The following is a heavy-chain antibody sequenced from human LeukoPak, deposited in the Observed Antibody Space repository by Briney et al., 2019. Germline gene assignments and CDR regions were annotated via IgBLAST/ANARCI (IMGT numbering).Heavy chain of an antibody. CDR1: GYTFTSYY. D-gene: IGHD2-2*01. CDR2: INPSGGST. Sequence: ASVKVSCKASGYTFTSYYMHWVRQAPGQGLEWMGIINPSGGSTSYAQKFQGRVPMTRDTSTSTVYMELSSLRSEDTAVYYCARPGVPVASTSYFDYWGQGTLVTVSS. V-gene: IGHV1-46*01. CDR3: ARPGVPVASTSYFDY. J-gene: IGHJ4*02.